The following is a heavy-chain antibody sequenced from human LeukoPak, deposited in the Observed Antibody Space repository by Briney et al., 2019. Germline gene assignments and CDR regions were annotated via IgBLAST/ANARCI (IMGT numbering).Heavy chain of an antibody. CDR1: GFTFSSYG. CDR2: IWYDGSNK. V-gene: IGHV3-33*01. CDR3: ARDRCSSTSCYQDY. D-gene: IGHD2-2*01. J-gene: IGHJ4*02. Sequence: GGSLRLSCAASGFTFSSYGMHWVRQVPGKGLEWVAVIWYDGSNKYYADSVKGRFTISRDNSKNTLYLQMNSLRAEDTAVYYCARDRCSSTSCYQDYWGQGTLVTVSS.